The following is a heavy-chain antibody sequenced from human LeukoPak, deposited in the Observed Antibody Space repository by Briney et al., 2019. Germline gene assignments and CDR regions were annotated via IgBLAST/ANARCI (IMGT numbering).Heavy chain of an antibody. CDR2: IYHSGST. V-gene: IGHV4-38-2*02. CDR3: AREAGYYGSGFYYFDY. Sequence: SETLSLTCAVSGYSISSGYYRGWIRQPPGKGLEWIGSIYHSGSTYYNPSLKSRVTISVDTSKNQFSLKLSSVTAADTAVYYYAREAGYYGSGFYYFDYWGQGTLVTVSS. CDR1: GYSISSGYY. J-gene: IGHJ4*02. D-gene: IGHD3-10*01.